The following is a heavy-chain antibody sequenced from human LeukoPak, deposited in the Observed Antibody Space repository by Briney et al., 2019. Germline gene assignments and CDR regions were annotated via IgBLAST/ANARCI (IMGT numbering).Heavy chain of an antibody. J-gene: IGHJ4*02. D-gene: IGHD3-10*01. CDR3: AKQATRGNYFDY. CDR2: ISYDGSNK. CDR1: GFTFSSYA. V-gene: IGHV3-30-3*02. Sequence: PGGSLRLSCAASGFTFSSYAMSWVRQAPGKGLEWVAVISYDGSNKYYADSVKGRFTISRDNSKNTLYLQMNSLRAEDTAVYYCAKQATRGNYFDYWGQGTLVTVSS.